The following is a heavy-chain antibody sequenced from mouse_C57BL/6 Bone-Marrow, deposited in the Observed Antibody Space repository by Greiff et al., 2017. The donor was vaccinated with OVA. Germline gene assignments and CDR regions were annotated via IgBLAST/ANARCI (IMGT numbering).Heavy chain of an antibody. Sequence: DVQLVESGGDLVKPGGSLKLSCAASGFTFSSYGMSWVRQTPDKRLEWVATISSGGSYTYYPDSVKGRFTISRDNAKNTLYLQMSSLKSEDTAMYYCARPTGGFAYWGQGTLVTVSA. CDR2: ISSGGSYT. CDR3: ARPTGGFAY. CDR1: GFTFSSYG. J-gene: IGHJ3*01. V-gene: IGHV5-6*01.